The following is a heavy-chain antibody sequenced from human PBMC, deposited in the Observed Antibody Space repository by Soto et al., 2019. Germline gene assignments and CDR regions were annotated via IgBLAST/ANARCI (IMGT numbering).Heavy chain of an antibody. CDR2: ISAYNGDT. J-gene: IGHJ4*02. Sequence: ASVKVSCKASGYTFSNYGASWVRQAPGQGLEWMGWISAYNGDTNYAQKLQGRVTMTTDTSTSTAYMELRSLRSDDTAVYYCAIWFYYDSSGYENLDYWGQGTQVTVSS. CDR3: AIWFYYDSSGYENLDY. V-gene: IGHV1-18*04. D-gene: IGHD3-22*01. CDR1: GYTFSNYG.